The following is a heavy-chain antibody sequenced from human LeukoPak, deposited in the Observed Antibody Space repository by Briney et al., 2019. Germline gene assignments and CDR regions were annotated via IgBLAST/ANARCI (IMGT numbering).Heavy chain of an antibody. CDR3: AKDPRCTNGVCSAFDI. CDR1: GFTFSSDA. Sequence: GGSLRLSCAASGFTFSSDAMSWVRQAPGKGLEWVSAISGSGGSTYYADSVKGRFTISRDNSKNTLYLQMNSLRAEDTAVYYCAKDPRCTNGVCSAFDIWGQGTMVTVSS. CDR2: ISGSGGST. D-gene: IGHD2-8*01. V-gene: IGHV3-23*01. J-gene: IGHJ3*02.